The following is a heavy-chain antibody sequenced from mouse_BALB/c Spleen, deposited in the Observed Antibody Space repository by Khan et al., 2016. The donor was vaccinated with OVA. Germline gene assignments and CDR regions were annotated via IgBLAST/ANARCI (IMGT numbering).Heavy chain of an antibody. J-gene: IGHJ2*01. V-gene: IGHV1-7*01. D-gene: IGHD1-1*01. CDR3: ERRGLRWDFDY. CDR2: INPSTGYT. Sequence: QVQLQQPGAELAKPGASVKMSCKASGYTFINYWILWVKQRPGQGLEWIGYINPSTGYTEYNQNFKDKATLTADKSSSTAYMQLSSLTSEDSAVYYCERRGLRWDFDYWGQGTTRTVSS. CDR1: GYTFINYW.